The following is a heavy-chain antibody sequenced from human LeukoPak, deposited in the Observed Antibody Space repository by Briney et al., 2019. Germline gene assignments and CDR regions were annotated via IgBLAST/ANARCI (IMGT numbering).Heavy chain of an antibody. D-gene: IGHD5-18*01. CDR1: GGSISGYY. CDR3: ARGDFHSYGYTYYYYMDV. J-gene: IGHJ6*03. V-gene: IGHV4-4*09. Sequence: PSETLSLTCTVSGGSISGYYWSWIRQPPGKGLEFIGYIYTSGSTNYNPSLKSRVAVSVDTSKNQFSLKLSSVTAADTAVYFCARGDFHSYGYTYYYYMDVWGKGTTVTVSS. CDR2: IYTSGST.